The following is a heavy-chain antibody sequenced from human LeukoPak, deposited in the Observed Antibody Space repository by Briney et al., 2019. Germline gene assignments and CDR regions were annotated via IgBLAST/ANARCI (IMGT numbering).Heavy chain of an antibody. CDR3: AGGVVPTALRL. J-gene: IGHJ4*02. Sequence: SETLSLTCTVSGVSISSSYSYWGWIRQPPGMGLEWIGSIYYTGNTYYNASLKSRVTISVDTSKNQFSLKLSSVTAADTAVYYCAGGVVPTALRLWDQGTLVTVSS. D-gene: IGHD2-2*01. V-gene: IGHV4-39*07. CDR1: GVSISSSYSY. CDR2: IYYTGNT.